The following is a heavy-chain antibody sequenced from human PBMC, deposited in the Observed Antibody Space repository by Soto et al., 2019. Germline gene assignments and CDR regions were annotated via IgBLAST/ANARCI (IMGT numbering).Heavy chain of an antibody. J-gene: IGHJ4*02. CDR2: IWSDGSEK. Sequence: QVQLVESGGGVVQPGRSMRLSCAASGFTFSSKGMHWVRQAPGKGLEWVAVIWSDGSEKYYADSVKGRFSISRDNYKNPLYLHMDSMRAEDTAVYYCARDLGRFNFGSADFGYWGQVTLVTVSS. V-gene: IGHV3-33*01. CDR3: ARDLGRFNFGSADFGY. D-gene: IGHD3-10*01. CDR1: GFTFSSKG.